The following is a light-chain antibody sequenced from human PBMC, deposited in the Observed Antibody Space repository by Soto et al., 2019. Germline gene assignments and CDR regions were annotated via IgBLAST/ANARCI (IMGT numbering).Light chain of an antibody. CDR2: DAS. CDR1: QSVSSN. CDR3: QQYHNWPIT. V-gene: IGKV3-15*01. J-gene: IGKJ5*01. Sequence: IVMTQSPATQSLSPGERATLSCRASQSVSSNLAWYQQKPGQAPRILMYDASTRATGISARFSGSGSGTEGTLTISSLKSEDGAVYYGQQYHNWPITFGQGTRLEIK.